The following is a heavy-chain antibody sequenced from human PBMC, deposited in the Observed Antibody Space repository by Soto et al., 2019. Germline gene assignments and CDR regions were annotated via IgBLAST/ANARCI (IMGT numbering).Heavy chain of an antibody. V-gene: IGHV4-4*07. CDR3: ARDYPHCSRASCSFQD. CDR2: IYSSVST. D-gene: IGHD2-2*01. J-gene: IGHJ1*01. Sequence: SETLSLTCTVSGDSISSYYWSWIRQPAGKGLEWIGRIYSSVSTNYNPSLKSRVTMSVDTSKNQFSLKLSSVTAADTAVYFCARDYPHCSRASCSFQDWGQGTLVTVSS. CDR1: GDSISSYY.